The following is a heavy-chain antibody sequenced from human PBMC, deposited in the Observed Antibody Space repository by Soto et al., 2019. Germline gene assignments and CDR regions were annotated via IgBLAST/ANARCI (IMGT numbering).Heavy chain of an antibody. CDR3: ARTSGGTYSFDP. Sequence: PSETLSLTCAVSGDSITNNNWWTWLRQSPGKGLEWIGEMHHGGNPDYNPSLRSRVTISVDKSKNQFSLHLSSVTAADSAVYYCARTSGGTYSFDPWGQGTLVTVS. CDR1: GDSITNNNW. J-gene: IGHJ5*02. D-gene: IGHD3-10*01. V-gene: IGHV4-4*02. CDR2: MHHGGNP.